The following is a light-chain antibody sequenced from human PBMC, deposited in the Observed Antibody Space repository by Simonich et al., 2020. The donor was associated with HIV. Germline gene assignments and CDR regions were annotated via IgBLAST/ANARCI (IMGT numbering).Light chain of an antibody. V-gene: IGLV2-14*01. J-gene: IGLJ2*01. CDR1: STDVGSYNY. CDR2: AVS. CDR3: SSYTSSSTLV. Sequence: QSALTQPASVSGSPGQSITISCTGTSTDVGSYNYVSWYQQHPGKAPKLMIYAVSHRPSGVSNRFSGSKSGNTASLTISGLQPEDEADYYCSSYTSSSTLVFGGGTKVTVV.